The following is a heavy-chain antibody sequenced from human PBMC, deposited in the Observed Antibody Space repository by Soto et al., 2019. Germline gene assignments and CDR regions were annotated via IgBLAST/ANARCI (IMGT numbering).Heavy chain of an antibody. CDR2: IYSSGST. D-gene: IGHD2-2*01. CDR3: AGRYQLLYYYHGMDV. V-gene: IGHV4-4*07. Sequence: SETLSLTCAVSGGAISSYYWSWIRQPAGKGLEWIGRIYSSGSTNYNPALKSRGTMSVDPSKNQFSLQLSSVTAADTAVYYCAGRYQLLYYYHGMDVWGQGTTVTVSS. J-gene: IGHJ6*02. CDR1: GGAISSYY.